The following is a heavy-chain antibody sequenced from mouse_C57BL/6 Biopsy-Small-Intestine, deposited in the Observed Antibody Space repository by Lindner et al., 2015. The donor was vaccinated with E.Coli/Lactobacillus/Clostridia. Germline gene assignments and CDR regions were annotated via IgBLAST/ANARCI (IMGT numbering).Heavy chain of an antibody. CDR2: INPNNGGT. Sequence: VQLQESGPELVKPGASVKMSCKASGYTFTDYNMHWVKQSHGKSLEWIGYINPNNGGTSYNQKFKGKATLTVNKSSSTAYMELRSLTSEDPAVYYCARPYYSGYWYFDVWGTGTTVTVSS. CDR3: ARPYYSGYWYFDV. J-gene: IGHJ1*03. D-gene: IGHD2-12*01. CDR1: GYTFTDYN. V-gene: IGHV1-22*01.